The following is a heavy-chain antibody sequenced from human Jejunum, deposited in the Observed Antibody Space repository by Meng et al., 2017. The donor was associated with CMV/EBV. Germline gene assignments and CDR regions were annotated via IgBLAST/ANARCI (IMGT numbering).Heavy chain of an antibody. CDR3: VRDLISGVVPLGY. CDR1: GFTFSNYW. D-gene: IGHD3-3*01. V-gene: IGHV3-74*01. Sequence: ASGFTFSNYWMPWTRHVPGKGLVWLSRISTDGSTTNYADSVKGRFTISRDNAKNTLYLQMNNLRVDDTAIYYCVRDLISGVVPLGYWGQGTVVTVSS. CDR2: ISTDGSTT. J-gene: IGHJ4*02.